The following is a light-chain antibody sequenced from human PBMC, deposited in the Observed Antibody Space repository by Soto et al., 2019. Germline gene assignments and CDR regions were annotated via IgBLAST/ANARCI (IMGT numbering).Light chain of an antibody. CDR1: QDIAIY. CDR3: QQLNSYPLT. J-gene: IGKJ4*01. Sequence: IQLTQSPSSLSASVGDRVTITCRARQDIAIYLAWYQQKPGEAPKLLIYAASTLYGGVPSRFSGSGSGTDFALTISSLQPEDFATYYCQQLNSYPLTFGGGTKVDIK. V-gene: IGKV1-9*01. CDR2: AAS.